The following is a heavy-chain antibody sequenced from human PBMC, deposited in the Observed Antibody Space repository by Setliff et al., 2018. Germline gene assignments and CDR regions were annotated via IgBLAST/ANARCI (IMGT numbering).Heavy chain of an antibody. CDR3: ARFPMVATGYFDY. J-gene: IGHJ4*02. Sequence: GESLKISCKGSGYSFTSYWIGWVRQMPGKGLEWMGIIYPGDSDTRYSPPFQGQVTISADKSISTAYLQWSSLKASDTAMYYCARFPMVATGYFDYWGQGTLVTVSS. CDR2: IYPGDSDT. CDR1: GYSFTSYW. V-gene: IGHV5-51*01. D-gene: IGHD5-12*01.